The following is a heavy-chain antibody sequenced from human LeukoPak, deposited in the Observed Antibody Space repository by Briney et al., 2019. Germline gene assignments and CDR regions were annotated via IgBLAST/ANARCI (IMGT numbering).Heavy chain of an antibody. CDR3: AREVYYGSGSYYRLDY. CDR1: GASISSNNW. J-gene: IGHJ4*02. V-gene: IGHV4-4*02. CDR2: IYHSGSI. D-gene: IGHD3-10*01. Sequence: SGTLSLTCAVSGASISSNNWWWSWVRQPPGKGLEWIGEIYHSGSINYNPSLKSRVTMSVDKSQNQFSLKLSSVTAADTAVYFCAREVYYGSGSYYRLDYWGQGTLVTVSS.